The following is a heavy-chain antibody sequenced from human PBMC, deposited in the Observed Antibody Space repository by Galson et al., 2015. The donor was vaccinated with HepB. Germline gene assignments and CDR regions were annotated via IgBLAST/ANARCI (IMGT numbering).Heavy chain of an antibody. D-gene: IGHD1-26*01. CDR2: ISSNGGST. CDR3: ARGRELLGFDY. J-gene: IGHJ4*02. CDR1: GFTFSSYA. V-gene: IGHV3-64*01. Sequence: SLRLSCAASGFTFSSYAMHWVRQAPGKGLEYVSAISSNGGSTYYANSVKGRFTISRDNSKNTLYLQMGSLRAEDMAVYYCARGRELLGFDYWGQGTLVTVSS.